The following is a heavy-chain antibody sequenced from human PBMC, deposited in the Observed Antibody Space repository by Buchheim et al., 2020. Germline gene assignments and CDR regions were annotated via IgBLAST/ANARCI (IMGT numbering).Heavy chain of an antibody. CDR3: ARDLRGWLVYYYYGMDV. CDR2: ISYDGSNK. Sequence: QVQLVESGGGVVQPGRSLRLSCAASGFTFSSYAMHWVRQAPGKGLEWVAVISYDGSNKYYADSVKGRFTISRDNSKNTLYLQMNSLRAEDTAVYYCARDLRGWLVYYYYGMDVWGQGTT. V-gene: IGHV3-30-3*01. CDR1: GFTFSSYA. J-gene: IGHJ6*02. D-gene: IGHD6-19*01.